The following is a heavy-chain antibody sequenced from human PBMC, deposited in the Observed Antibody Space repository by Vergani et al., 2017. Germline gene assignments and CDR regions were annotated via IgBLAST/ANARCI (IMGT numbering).Heavy chain of an antibody. CDR2: ISSSSSYI. J-gene: IGHJ3*02. Sequence: EVQLVESGGGLVKPGGSLRLSCAASGFTFSSYSMNWVRQAPGKGLEWVSSISSSSSYIYYADSVKGRFTISRDNAKNSLYLQMNSLRAEDTAVYYCARDEGGSGWYRADAFDIWGQGTMVTVSS. V-gene: IGHV3-21*01. D-gene: IGHD6-19*01. CDR3: ARDEGGSGWYRADAFDI. CDR1: GFTFSSYS.